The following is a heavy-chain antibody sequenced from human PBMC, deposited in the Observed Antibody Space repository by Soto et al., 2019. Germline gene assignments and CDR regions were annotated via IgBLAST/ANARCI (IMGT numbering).Heavy chain of an antibody. D-gene: IGHD3-10*01. J-gene: IGHJ4*02. CDR1: GYTLTELS. Sequence: SVKVSCKVSGYTLTELSIHWVREAPGEGLEWMGGFDLENGETIYAQRFQGRVTMTEESSADTPYMELSSLRSEDTAVYYRAIEVRRSNQFDHWGQGTMVTVSS. CDR2: FDLENGET. V-gene: IGHV1-24*01. CDR3: AIEVRRSNQFDH.